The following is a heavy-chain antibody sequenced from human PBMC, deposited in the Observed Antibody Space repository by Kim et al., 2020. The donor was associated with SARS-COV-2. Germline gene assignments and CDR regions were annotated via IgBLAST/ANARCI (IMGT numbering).Heavy chain of an antibody. CDR2: ISGSGGST. V-gene: IGHV3-23*01. J-gene: IGHJ3*02. D-gene: IGHD3-16*01. Sequence: GGSLRLSCAASGFTFSSYAISWVRQAPGKGLEWVSAISGSGGSTYYADSVKGRFTISRDNSKNTLYLQMNSLRAEDTAVYYCATITLGGDGYNRGFSFDIWGQGTMVTVSS. CDR1: GFTFSSYA. CDR3: ATITLGGDGYNRGFSFDI.